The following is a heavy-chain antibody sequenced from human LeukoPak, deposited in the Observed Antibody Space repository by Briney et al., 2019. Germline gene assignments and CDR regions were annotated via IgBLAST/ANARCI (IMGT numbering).Heavy chain of an antibody. Sequence: SETLSLTCAVSGYSISRGYYWGWIRQPPGKGLEWIGNIYHSGITSYNPSLKSRVTISVDTSKNQLSLKLTSVTAADTAVYYCARGITIFGVATIYYFDYWGQGSLVTVSS. CDR3: ARGITIFGVATIYYFDY. CDR2: IYHSGIT. CDR1: GYSISRGYY. D-gene: IGHD3-3*01. J-gene: IGHJ4*02. V-gene: IGHV4-38-2*01.